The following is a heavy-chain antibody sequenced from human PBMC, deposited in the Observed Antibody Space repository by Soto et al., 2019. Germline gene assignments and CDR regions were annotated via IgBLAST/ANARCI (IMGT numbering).Heavy chain of an antibody. CDR2: ISSSSSTI. CDR1: GFTFSSYS. J-gene: IGHJ6*01. Sequence: EVQLVESGGGLVQPGGSLRLSCAASGFTFSSYSMNWVRQAPGKGLEWVSYISSSSSTIYYADSVKGRFTISRDNAKNSLYLQMNSLRAEDTAVYYCARERYCSSTSCYPYYYYGMDVW. D-gene: IGHD2-2*01. V-gene: IGHV3-48*01. CDR3: ARERYCSSTSCYPYYYYGMDV.